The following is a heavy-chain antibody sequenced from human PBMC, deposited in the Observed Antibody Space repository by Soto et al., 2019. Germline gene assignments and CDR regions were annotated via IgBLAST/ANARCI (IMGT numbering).Heavy chain of an antibody. V-gene: IGHV4-39*07. Sequence: PSETLSLTCTVSGGSISSGAYYWSWIRQPPGKGLEWIGEIYHSGSTNYNPSLKSRVTISVDKSKNQFSLKLSSVTAADTAVYYCARLYMVRGVMDWFDPWGQGTLVTSPQ. J-gene: IGHJ5*02. D-gene: IGHD3-10*01. CDR1: GGSISSGAYY. CDR3: ARLYMVRGVMDWFDP. CDR2: IYHSGST.